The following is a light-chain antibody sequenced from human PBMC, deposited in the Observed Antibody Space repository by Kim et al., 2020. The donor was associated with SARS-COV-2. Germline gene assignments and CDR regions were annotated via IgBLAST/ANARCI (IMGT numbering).Light chain of an antibody. V-gene: IGKV3-20*01. CDR2: GAS. J-gene: IGKJ1*01. Sequence: SPGERATPACRARQSISRSYLASDQQKPGQAPRLLFYGASSRATGIPDRFSGGGSGTDFTLTIRRLEREEFAVYYCQQYGGSRETFGQGTKVDIK. CDR3: QQYGGSRET. CDR1: QSISRSY.